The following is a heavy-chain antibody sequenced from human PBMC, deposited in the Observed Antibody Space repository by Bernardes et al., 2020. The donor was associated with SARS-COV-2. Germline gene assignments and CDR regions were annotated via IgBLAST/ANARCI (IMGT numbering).Heavy chain of an antibody. Sequence: ASVKVSCKASGYTFTSYDINWVRQATGQGLEWMGWMNPNSGNTGYAQKSQGRVTMTRNTSISTAYMELSSLRSEDTAVYYCARSNLWWQLGGGYYYGMDVWGQGTTVTVSS. CDR1: GYTFTSYD. CDR2: MNPNSGNT. J-gene: IGHJ6*02. V-gene: IGHV1-8*01. CDR3: ARSNLWWQLGGGYYYGMDV. D-gene: IGHD2-15*01.